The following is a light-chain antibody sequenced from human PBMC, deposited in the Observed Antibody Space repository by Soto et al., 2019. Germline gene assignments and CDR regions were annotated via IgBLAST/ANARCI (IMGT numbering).Light chain of an antibody. CDR1: QDISTW. Sequence: DIQMTQSPSSVSASVGERVTIICRASQDISTWLAWYQQKPGKAPNLLIYGAFRLQSGVPSRFSGSGSGTVFTLTISSLQPEDFATYYCQQAYTFPYTFGQGTKLEIK. V-gene: IGKV1-12*01. CDR2: GAF. CDR3: QQAYTFPYT. J-gene: IGKJ2*01.